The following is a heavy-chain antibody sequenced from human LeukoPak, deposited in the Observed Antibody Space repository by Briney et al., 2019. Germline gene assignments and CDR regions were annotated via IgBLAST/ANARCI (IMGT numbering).Heavy chain of an antibody. D-gene: IGHD2-21*02. V-gene: IGHV3-53*01. J-gene: IGHJ4*02. CDR2: IYSGGTS. Sequence: PGGSPRLSCAASGFPVSSNYMSWVRQAPGKGLEWVSIIYSGGTSYYADSVKGRFTISRDNSKNTLYLQMNSLRAEDTAVYYCARWGGVTNFDYWGQGTLVTVSS. CDR1: GFPVSSNY. CDR3: ARWGGVTNFDY.